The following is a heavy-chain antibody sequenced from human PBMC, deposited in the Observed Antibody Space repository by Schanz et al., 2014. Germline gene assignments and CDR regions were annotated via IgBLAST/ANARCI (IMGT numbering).Heavy chain of an antibody. Sequence: VQLVESGGGVVQPGRSLRLSCAASGFTLSSYAMHWVRQAPGKGLEWVSSISSSGSYIHYADSVKGRFTISRDNAKNTLYLQMNSLRAEDTAVYYCARDSRPNYDFLTAYYSIDYWGQGTLVTVSS. CDR1: GFTLSSYA. J-gene: IGHJ4*02. D-gene: IGHD3-9*01. CDR2: ISSSGSYI. V-gene: IGHV3-21*01. CDR3: ARDSRPNYDFLTAYYSIDY.